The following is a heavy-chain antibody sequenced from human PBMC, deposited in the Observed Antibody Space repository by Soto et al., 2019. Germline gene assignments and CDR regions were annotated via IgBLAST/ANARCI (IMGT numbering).Heavy chain of an antibody. CDR1: GYTLTSYY. J-gene: IGHJ4*02. Sequence: ASVKVSCKASGYTLTSYYMHWVRQAPGQGLEWMGIINPSGGSTSYAQKFQGRVTMTRDTSTSTVYMELSSLRSEDTAVYYCARHHFDFVIDYWGQGTLVTVSS. CDR2: INPSGGST. CDR3: ARHHFDFVIDY. D-gene: IGHD3-9*01. V-gene: IGHV1-46*01.